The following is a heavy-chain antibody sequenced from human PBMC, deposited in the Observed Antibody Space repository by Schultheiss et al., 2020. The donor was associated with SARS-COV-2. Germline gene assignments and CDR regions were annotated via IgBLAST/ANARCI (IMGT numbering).Heavy chain of an antibody. Sequence: SETLSLTCAVYGGSFSGYYWGWIRQPPGKGLEWSGEIKHSGSTNYNPSLKSRITISLDTSNNHFSLKLSSVTAADTAVYYCARDSGVVVTAKGDYWGQGTLVTVSS. V-gene: IGHV4-34*01. D-gene: IGHD2-21*02. CDR1: GGSFSGYY. J-gene: IGHJ4*02. CDR3: ARDSGVVVTAKGDY. CDR2: IKHSGST.